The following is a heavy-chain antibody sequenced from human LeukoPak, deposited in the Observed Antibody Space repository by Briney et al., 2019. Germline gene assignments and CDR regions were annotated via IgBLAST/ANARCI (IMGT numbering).Heavy chain of an antibody. CDR3: ARQQSGSGWNDY. CDR2: IYYSGST. D-gene: IGHD6-19*01. Sequence: KSSETLSLTCTVSGGSISSSSYYWGWIRQPPGKGLERIGSIYYSGSTYYNPSPKSRVTISVDTSKNQFSLKLSSVTAADTAVYYCARQQSGSGWNDYWGQGTLVTVSS. CDR1: GGSISSSSYY. V-gene: IGHV4-39*01. J-gene: IGHJ4*02.